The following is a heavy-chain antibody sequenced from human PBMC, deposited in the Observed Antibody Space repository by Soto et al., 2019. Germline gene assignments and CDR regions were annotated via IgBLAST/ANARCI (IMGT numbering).Heavy chain of an antibody. CDR2: INPSGGST. CDR3: ARVKSNYYDSSGYYPPHFDY. J-gene: IGHJ4*02. D-gene: IGHD3-22*01. V-gene: IGHV1-46*01. CDR1: GYTFTSSY. Sequence: ASVKVSCKASGYTFTSSYMHWVRQAPGQGLEWMGIINPSGGSTSYAQKFQGRVTMTRDTSTSTVYMELSSLRSEDTAVYYCARVKSNYYDSSGYYPPHFDYWGQGTLVTVSS.